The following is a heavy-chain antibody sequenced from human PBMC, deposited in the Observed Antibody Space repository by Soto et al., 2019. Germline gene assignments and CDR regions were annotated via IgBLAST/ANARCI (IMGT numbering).Heavy chain of an antibody. D-gene: IGHD3-9*01. CDR3: ARQVDYDILTAGVYYYYYGMDV. Sequence: PGESLKISCKGSGYSFNSYWIGWVRQMPGKGLEWMGIIYPGDSDTRYSPSFQGQVTISADKSISTAYLQWSSLKASDTAMYYCARQVDYDILTAGVYYYYYGMDVWGQGTTVTVSS. CDR2: IYPGDSDT. V-gene: IGHV5-51*01. CDR1: GYSFNSYW. J-gene: IGHJ6*02.